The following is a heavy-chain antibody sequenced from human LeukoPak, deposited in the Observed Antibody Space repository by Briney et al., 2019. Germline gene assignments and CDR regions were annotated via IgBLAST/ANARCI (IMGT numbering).Heavy chain of an antibody. CDR2: TSYDGSNK. CDR3: ARERLRRHPGYFDY. V-gene: IGHV3-30*03. J-gene: IGHJ4*02. CDR1: GFTFSNYG. D-gene: IGHD6-25*01. Sequence: GGSLRLSCAVSGFTFSNYGMHWVRQAPGKGLEWVAVTSYDGSNKYYADSVKGRFTISRDNSKNTLYLQMNSLRAEDTAVYYCARERLRRHPGYFDYWGQGTLVTVSS.